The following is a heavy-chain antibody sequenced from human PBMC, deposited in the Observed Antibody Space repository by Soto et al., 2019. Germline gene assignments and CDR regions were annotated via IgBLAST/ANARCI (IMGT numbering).Heavy chain of an antibody. CDR2: IYYSGST. Sequence: SETLSLTCTVSGGSISSYYWSWIRQPPGKGLEWIGYIYYSGSTNYNPSLKSRVTISVDTSKNQFSLKLSSVTAADTAVYYCARSGIAARQPIYNDYWGQGTLVTVSS. CDR3: ARSGIAARQPIYNDY. J-gene: IGHJ4*02. D-gene: IGHD6-6*01. V-gene: IGHV4-59*01. CDR1: GGSISSYY.